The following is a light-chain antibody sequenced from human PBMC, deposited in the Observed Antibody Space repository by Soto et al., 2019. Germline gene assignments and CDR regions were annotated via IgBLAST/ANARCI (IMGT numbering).Light chain of an antibody. CDR3: QQYGSSPRT. Sequence: IVLTQSPGTLSLSPGEGATLSCRASHIVATNYLAWYQQKPGQPPRLLIYGASSRATGIPDRFSGSGSGTDFTLTISRLEPEDFAVYYCQQYGSSPRTFGQGTKVEIK. CDR1: HIVATNY. V-gene: IGKV3-20*01. CDR2: GAS. J-gene: IGKJ1*01.